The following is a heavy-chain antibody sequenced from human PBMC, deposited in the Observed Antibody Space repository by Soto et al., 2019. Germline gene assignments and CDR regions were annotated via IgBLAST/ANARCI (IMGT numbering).Heavy chain of an antibody. J-gene: IGHJ4*02. V-gene: IGHV3-30*03. CDR2: LSFDGTAE. CDR1: GFIFRDYL. CDR3: ARVATRLQSMEVLEY. D-gene: IGHD2-21*02. Sequence: QVRLVESGGGVVQPGTSLRLSCNASGFIFRDYLIHWVRQAPGKGLEWLAVLSFDGTAEYYADSTRGRFTISRDIPKSTTYLVINNVRREDTAMYYCARVATRLQSMEVLEYWGQGTLVTVPS.